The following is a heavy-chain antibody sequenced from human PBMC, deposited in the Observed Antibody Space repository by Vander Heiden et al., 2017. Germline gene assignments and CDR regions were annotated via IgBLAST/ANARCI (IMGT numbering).Heavy chain of an antibody. CDR2: IYYSGST. Sequence: QVQLQESGPGLVKPSETLSLTCTVSGGSVSRGSYYWSWIRQPPGKGLEWIGYIYYSGSTNYNPSFKSRVTISVDTSKNQFSLKLSSVTAADTAVYYCAREVHYAAHYWWFDPWGQGTLVTVSS. J-gene: IGHJ5*02. CDR3: AREVHYAAHYWWFDP. D-gene: IGHD3-16*01. CDR1: GGSVSRGSYY. V-gene: IGHV4-61*01.